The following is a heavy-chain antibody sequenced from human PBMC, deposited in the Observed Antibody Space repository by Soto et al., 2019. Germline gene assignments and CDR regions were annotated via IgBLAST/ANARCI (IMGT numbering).Heavy chain of an antibody. J-gene: IGHJ4*02. CDR1: GGSISSSSYY. V-gene: IGHV4-39*01. CDR3: SRLRGPKDIVVVVAAKWYYFDY. CDR2: IYYSGST. D-gene: IGHD2-15*01. Sequence: SETLSLTCTVSGGSISSSSYYWGWIRQPPGKGLEWIGSIYYSGSTYYNPSLKSRVTISVDTSKNQFSLKLSSVTAADTAVYYCSRLRGPKDIVVVVAAKWYYFDYWGQGTLVTVSS.